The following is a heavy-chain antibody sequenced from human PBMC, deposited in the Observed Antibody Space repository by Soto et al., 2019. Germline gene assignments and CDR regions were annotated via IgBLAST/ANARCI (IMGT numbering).Heavy chain of an antibody. CDR2: IHPSGRT. Sequence: QVQMQESGPGLVKPSGTLSLTCVVSNDRISRDKWWTWVRQPPGKGLEWIGEIHPSGRTNYNPSLKSRATMSVDKSNNQFSLQLRSVTAADTAVYYCARGGDWAFDYWGQGTLVTVSS. CDR3: ARGGDWAFDY. J-gene: IGHJ4*02. D-gene: IGHD2-21*02. V-gene: IGHV4-4*02. CDR1: NDRISRDKW.